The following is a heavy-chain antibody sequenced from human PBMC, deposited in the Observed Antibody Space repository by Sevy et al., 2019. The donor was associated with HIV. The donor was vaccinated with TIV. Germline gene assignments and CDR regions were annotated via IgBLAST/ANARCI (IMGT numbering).Heavy chain of an antibody. J-gene: IGHJ4*02. CDR3: ARGPHR. CDR1: GFTFSSFA. Sequence: GGSLRLSCAASGFTFSSFAMGWIRQAPGKGLEWVSYISSSGNTIYYADSVKGRFTISRDNAKNSLYLQMNSLRVEDTAVYYCARGPHRWGQGTLVTVSS. CDR2: ISSSGNTI. V-gene: IGHV3-11*01.